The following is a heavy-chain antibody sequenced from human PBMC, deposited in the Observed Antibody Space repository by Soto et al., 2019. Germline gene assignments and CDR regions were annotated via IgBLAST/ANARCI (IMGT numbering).Heavy chain of an antibody. D-gene: IGHD6-13*01. V-gene: IGHV3-7*04. J-gene: IGHJ6*02. CDR3: VRSGMAPSEGLYYYYGMDV. CDR1: GFNFNMYW. CDR2: IKEDGNKK. Sequence: EVQLVESGGGVVQPGGSLRLSCAASGFNFNMYWMNWVRQAPGKGLEGVADIKEDGNKKNYVDSVKGRFTISRDNARNSVYLQINSLRGEDTAVYFCVRSGMAPSEGLYYYYGMDVWGQGTTVIVSS.